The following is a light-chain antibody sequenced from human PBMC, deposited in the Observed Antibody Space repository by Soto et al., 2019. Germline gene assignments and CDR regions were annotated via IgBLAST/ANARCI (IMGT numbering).Light chain of an antibody. J-gene: IGKJ1*01. V-gene: IGKV3-20*01. CDR3: HQYGNSPDT. CDR2: GAS. Sequence: IVLTQSPGTLSLSPWERATLSCMASRSFSSASLAWYQQKPGQAPRLLIFGASNRATGIPDRFSGSGSGTDFTLTISRLEPEDFAVYFCHQYGNSPDTFGQGTKVDIK. CDR1: RSFSSAS.